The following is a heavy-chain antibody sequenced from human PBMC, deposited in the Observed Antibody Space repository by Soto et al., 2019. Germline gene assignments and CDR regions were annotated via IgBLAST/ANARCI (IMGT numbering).Heavy chain of an antibody. V-gene: IGHV4-39*07. Sequence: SETLSLTCTVSGGSISSTSYYWGWIRQPPGKGLEWIGSIYYSGSTYDNPSLKSRVTISVDTSKNQFSLKLSSVTAADTAVYYCARWAAGTEDKLGYFDYWGQGTLVTVSS. D-gene: IGHD6-13*01. CDR2: IYYSGST. J-gene: IGHJ4*02. CDR3: ARWAAGTEDKLGYFDY. CDR1: GGSISSTSYY.